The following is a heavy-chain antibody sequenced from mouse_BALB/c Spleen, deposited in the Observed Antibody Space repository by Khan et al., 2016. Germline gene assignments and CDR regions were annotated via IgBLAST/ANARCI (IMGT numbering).Heavy chain of an antibody. D-gene: IGHD2-1*01. Sequence: VQLQESGPGLVQPSQSLSITCTVSGFSLTSYGVHWVRQSPGKGLEWLGVIWSGGSTDDNAAFISRLSISKDNSKSQVFFKMNSLQANDTAIYYCARRNGNYAFDYWGQGTTLTVSS. CDR3: ARRNGNYAFDY. CDR2: IWSGGST. CDR1: GFSLTSYG. J-gene: IGHJ2*01. V-gene: IGHV2-2*02.